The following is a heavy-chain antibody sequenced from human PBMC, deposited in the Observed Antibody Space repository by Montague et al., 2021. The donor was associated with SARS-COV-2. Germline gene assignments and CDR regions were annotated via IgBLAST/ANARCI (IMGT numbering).Heavy chain of an antibody. Sequence: SETRSLTCSVSGYSISSGYYWGWFRQPPGKGLVWFGNIYHSGGTYYSTSLKSRVTVSVDTSKNQFSLRLGSVTAAATAVYYCARWYYGSGSYPHWGQGTLVTVSS. V-gene: IGHV4-38-2*01. CDR2: IYHSGGT. J-gene: IGHJ4*02. D-gene: IGHD3-10*01. CDR3: ARWYYGSGSYPH. CDR1: GYSISSGYY.